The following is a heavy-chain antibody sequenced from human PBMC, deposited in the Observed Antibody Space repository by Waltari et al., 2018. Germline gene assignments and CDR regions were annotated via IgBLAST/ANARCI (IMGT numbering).Heavy chain of an antibody. CDR3: ARGPSSIAAAGCFDY. V-gene: IGHV4-34*01. J-gene: IGHJ4*02. CDR1: GGSFSGYY. CDR2: INHSGST. Sequence: QVQLQQWGAGLLKPSETLSLTCAVYGGSFSGYYWSWIRQPPGKGLEWIGEINHSGSTNYNPSLKSRVTISVYTSKNQFSLKLSSVTAADTAVYYCARGPSSIAAAGCFDYWGQGTLVTVSS. D-gene: IGHD6-13*01.